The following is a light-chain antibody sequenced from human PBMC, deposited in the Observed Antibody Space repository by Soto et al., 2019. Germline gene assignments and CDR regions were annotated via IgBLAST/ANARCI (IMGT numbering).Light chain of an antibody. CDR2: DAS. V-gene: IGKV3-11*01. Sequence: EIVLTQSPATLSLSPGERATLSCRASQSVSSYLAWYQQKPGQAPRLLIYDASNSATGIPARFSGSGSGTDFTLTISSLEPEDFAVYYCQQRSNWPLGCTVGQGPKQELK. J-gene: IGKJ2*02. CDR1: QSVSSY. CDR3: QQRSNWPLGCT.